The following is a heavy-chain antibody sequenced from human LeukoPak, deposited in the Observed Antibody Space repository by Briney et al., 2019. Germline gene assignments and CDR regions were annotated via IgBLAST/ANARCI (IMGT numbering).Heavy chain of an antibody. Sequence: SETLSLTCAVYGGSFSGYYWSWIRQPPGKGLEWIGEINHSGSTNYNPSLKSRVTISVDTSKNQFSLKLSSVTAADTAVYYCARGRRGVATPDYWGQGTLVTVSS. CDR1: GGSFSGYY. D-gene: IGHD5-12*01. CDR2: INHSGST. V-gene: IGHV4-34*01. CDR3: ARGRRGVATPDY. J-gene: IGHJ4*02.